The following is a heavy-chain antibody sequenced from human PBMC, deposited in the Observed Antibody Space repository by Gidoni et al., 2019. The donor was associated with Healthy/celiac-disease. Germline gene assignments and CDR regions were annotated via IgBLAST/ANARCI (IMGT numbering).Heavy chain of an antibody. D-gene: IGHD3-10*01. J-gene: IGHJ4*02. CDR3: ARDALVRGVIHFDY. V-gene: IGHV1-18*01. Sequence: QVQLVQSGAEAKKPGASVTVSCKASGYTFTSYGISLVRQAPGQGLAWMGWISAYNGNTNYAQKLQGRVTMTTDTSTSTAYMELRSLRSDDTAVYYCARDALVRGVIHFDYWGQGTLVTVSS. CDR2: ISAYNGNT. CDR1: GYTFTSYG.